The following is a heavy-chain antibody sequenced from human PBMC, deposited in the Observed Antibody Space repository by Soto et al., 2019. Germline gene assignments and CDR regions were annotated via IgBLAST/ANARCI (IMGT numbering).Heavy chain of an antibody. J-gene: IGHJ4*02. CDR1: GFTFRSYA. CDR3: VKVGYFDWSLYYADY. D-gene: IGHD3-9*01. V-gene: IGHV3-23*01. Sequence: GGSLRLSCAASGFTFRSYAMSWVRQAPGKGLEWVSGISGSGGSTYYADSVKGRFTISRDNSKNTLYLQMSSLRAEDTAVYYCVKVGYFDWSLYYADYWGQGTLVTVSS. CDR2: ISGSGGST.